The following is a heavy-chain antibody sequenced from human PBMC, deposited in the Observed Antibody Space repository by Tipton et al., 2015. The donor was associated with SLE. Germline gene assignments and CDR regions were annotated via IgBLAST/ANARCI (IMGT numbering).Heavy chain of an antibody. CDR3: GRISPLLYCGGDCYYYYYMDV. CDR2: IYYSGST. CDR1: GGSISSGGYY. J-gene: IGHJ6*03. D-gene: IGHD2-21*01. V-gene: IGHV4-31*03. Sequence: TLSLTCTVSGGSISSGGYYWSWIRQHPGKGLEWIGYIYYSGSTYYNPSLKSRVTISVDTSKNQFSLKLSSVTAADTAVYYCGRISPLLYCGGDCYYYYYMDVWGKGTTVTVSS.